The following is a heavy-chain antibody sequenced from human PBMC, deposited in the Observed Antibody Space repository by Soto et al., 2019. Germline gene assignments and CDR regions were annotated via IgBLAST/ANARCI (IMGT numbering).Heavy chain of an antibody. J-gene: IGHJ5*02. CDR3: ANFWSGTNWFDP. CDR2: ISRSSSSI. CDR1: GFTFSSYS. Sequence: EVQLVESGGGLVKPGGSLRLPCTASGFTFSSYSMNWVRQAPGKGLEWVSSISRSSSSIYYADSVKGRFTISRDNAKNSLYLQMNSLRAEDTAVYYCANFWSGTNWFDPWGQGTLVTVSS. V-gene: IGHV3-21*01. D-gene: IGHD3-3*01.